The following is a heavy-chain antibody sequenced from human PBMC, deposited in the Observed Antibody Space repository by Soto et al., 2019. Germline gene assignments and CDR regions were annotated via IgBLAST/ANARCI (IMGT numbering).Heavy chain of an antibody. Sequence: QVQLVESGGGVVQPGRSLRLSCAASGFTCSSYGMHWVRQAPGKGLELVAVIWYDGSNKYYADSVKGRFTISRDNSKKTLYLQMNSLRAEDTAVYYCARVLDSSGYVDYWGQGTLVTVSS. J-gene: IGHJ4*02. CDR1: GFTCSSYG. V-gene: IGHV3-33*01. CDR3: ARVLDSSGYVDY. D-gene: IGHD3-22*01. CDR2: IWYDGSNK.